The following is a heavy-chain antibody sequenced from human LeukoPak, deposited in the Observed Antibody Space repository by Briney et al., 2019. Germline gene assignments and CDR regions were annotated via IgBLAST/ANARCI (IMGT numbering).Heavy chain of an antibody. V-gene: IGHV4-34*01. CDR2: INHSGST. D-gene: IGHD4-23*01. Sequence: SETLSLTCAVYGGSFSGYYWSWIRQPPGKGLEWIGEINHSGSTNYNPSLKSRVTISVDTSKNQFSLKLSSVTAADTAVYYCARGTTVVSVRYYYYYYYMDVWGKGTTVTVSS. CDR1: GGSFSGYY. J-gene: IGHJ6*03. CDR3: ARGTTVVSVRYYYYYYYMDV.